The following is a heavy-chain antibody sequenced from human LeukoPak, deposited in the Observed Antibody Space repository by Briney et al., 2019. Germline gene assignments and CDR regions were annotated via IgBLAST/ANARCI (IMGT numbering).Heavy chain of an antibody. CDR2: IYSGGST. CDR3: ARHQRGTNYYRGLDV. Sequence: PGGSLRLSCAASGFTVSSNYMSWVRQAPGKGLEWVSVIYSGGSTYYADSVKGRFTISRDNSKNTLYLQMNSLRAEDTAVYYCARHQRGTNYYRGLDVWGPGTTVTVSS. V-gene: IGHV3-66*04. D-gene: IGHD3-16*01. CDR1: GFTVSSNY. J-gene: IGHJ6*02.